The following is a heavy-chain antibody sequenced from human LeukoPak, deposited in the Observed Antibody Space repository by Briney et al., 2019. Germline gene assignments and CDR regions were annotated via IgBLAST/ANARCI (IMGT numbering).Heavy chain of an antibody. V-gene: IGHV4-31*03. CDR2: IYYSGST. CDR1: GGSISSGGYY. Sequence: SGTLSLTCTVSGGSISSGGYYWSWIRQHPGKGLEWIGYIYYSGSTYYNPSLKSRVTISVDTSKNQFSLKLSSVTAADTAVYYCARVGTRGGLLDYWGQGTLVTVSS. D-gene: IGHD2-2*01. CDR3: ARVGTRGGLLDY. J-gene: IGHJ4*02.